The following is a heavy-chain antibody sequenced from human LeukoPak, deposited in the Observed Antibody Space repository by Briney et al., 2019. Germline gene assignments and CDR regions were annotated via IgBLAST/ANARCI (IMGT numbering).Heavy chain of an antibody. CDR1: GYTFTGYY. D-gene: IGHD6-13*01. Sequence: GASVKVSCKASGYTFTGYYMHWVRQAPGQGLEWMGWINPNSGGTNYAQKFQGRATMTRDTSISTAYMELSRLRSDDTAVYYCARGAEGAAAGTGGFDPWGQGTLVTVSS. V-gene: IGHV1-2*02. CDR3: ARGAEGAAAGTGGFDP. CDR2: INPNSGGT. J-gene: IGHJ5*02.